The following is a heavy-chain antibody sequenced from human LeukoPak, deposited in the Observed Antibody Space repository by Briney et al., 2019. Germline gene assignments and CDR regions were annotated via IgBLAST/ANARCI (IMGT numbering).Heavy chain of an antibody. Sequence: SETLSPTCTVSGGSISSYYWSWIRQPPGKGLEWIGYIYYSGSTNYNPSLKSRVTISVDTSKNQFSLKLSSVTAADTGVYYCARVLRIQLGIDYWGQGTLVTVSS. J-gene: IGHJ4*02. CDR3: ARVLRIQLGIDY. D-gene: IGHD5-18*01. CDR1: GGSISSYY. CDR2: IYYSGST. V-gene: IGHV4-59*01.